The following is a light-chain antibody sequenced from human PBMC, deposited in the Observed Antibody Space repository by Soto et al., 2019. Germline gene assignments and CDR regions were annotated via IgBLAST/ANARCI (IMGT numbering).Light chain of an antibody. CDR1: QSVLYSSNNANY. CDR2: WAS. V-gene: IGKV4-1*01. CDR3: QQYYTSPLT. J-gene: IGKJ4*01. Sequence: EIVMTQSPATLSVTPGERATITCKSSQSVLYSSNNANYLAWFQQKPGQPPKLLIYWASTRQYGVPDRFTGSGSGTDFTLTISSLQAEDVAVYYCQQYYTSPLTFGGGTKVEIK.